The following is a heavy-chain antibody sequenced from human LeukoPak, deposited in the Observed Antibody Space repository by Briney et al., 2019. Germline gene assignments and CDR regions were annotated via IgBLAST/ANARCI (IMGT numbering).Heavy chain of an antibody. CDR3: TREASGSYDY. CDR2: ISSSGSTI. Sequence: GGSLRLSCAASGFTFSGYEMNWVRQAPGKGLEWVSYISSSGSTIYYADSVKGRFTISRDNAKNSLYLQMNSLRAEDRAVYYCTREASGSYDYWGQGTLVTVSS. D-gene: IGHD1-26*01. V-gene: IGHV3-48*03. CDR1: GFTFSGYE. J-gene: IGHJ4*02.